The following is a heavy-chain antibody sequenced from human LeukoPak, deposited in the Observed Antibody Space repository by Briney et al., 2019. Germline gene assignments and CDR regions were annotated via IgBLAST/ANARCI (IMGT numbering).Heavy chain of an antibody. CDR2: SRNKAKSYTT. V-gene: IGHV3-72*01. CDR1: GFTFSDHF. J-gene: IGHJ4*02. CDR3: VRVGSVSGSDYLDY. Sequence: GGSLSLSCAVSGFTFSDHFLDWVRQAPGKGLEWVGRSRNKAKSYTTEYATSVKGRFTISRDDSKNSLYLQMNSLETEDTAVYYCVRVGSVSGSDYLDYWGQGTLVTVSS. D-gene: IGHD6-19*01.